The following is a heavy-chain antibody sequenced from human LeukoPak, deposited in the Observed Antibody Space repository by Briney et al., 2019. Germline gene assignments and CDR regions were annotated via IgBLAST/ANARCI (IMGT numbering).Heavy chain of an antibody. CDR2: INPNSGGT. CDR1: GYTFTGYY. V-gene: IGHV1-2*02. Sequence: ASVKVSCKASGYTFTGYYMHWVRQAPGQGLEWMGWINPNSGGTNCAQNFQGRVTMTRDTSISTAYMEVSRLRSDDTAVYYCARDGIVVVVAASSGFFDYWGQGTLVTVSS. CDR3: ARDGIVVVVAASSGFFDY. D-gene: IGHD2-15*01. J-gene: IGHJ4*02.